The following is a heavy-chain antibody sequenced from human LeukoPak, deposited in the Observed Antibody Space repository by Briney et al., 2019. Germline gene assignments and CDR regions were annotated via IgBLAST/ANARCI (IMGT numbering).Heavy chain of an antibody. Sequence: ASVKVSCTASGYTFTGYYMHWVRRAPGQGLEWMGWINPNNGATNYAQKFQGRVTMTRDTSISTAYMELSSLRFDDTALYYCAPSLYYYDSTDSGGAFDIWGQGTMVTVSS. J-gene: IGHJ3*02. CDR1: GYTFTGYY. CDR2: INPNNGAT. V-gene: IGHV1-2*02. D-gene: IGHD3-22*01. CDR3: APSLYYYDSTDSGGAFDI.